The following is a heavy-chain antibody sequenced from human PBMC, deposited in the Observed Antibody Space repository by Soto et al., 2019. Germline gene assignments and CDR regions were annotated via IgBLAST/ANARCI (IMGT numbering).Heavy chain of an antibody. D-gene: IGHD3-16*02. J-gene: IGHJ5*02. V-gene: IGHV1-8*01. CDR2: TNPNSGNT. CDR3: ARVGRTITFGGVIVILRPGWFDP. CDR1: GYTFTSYD. Sequence: ASVKVSCKASGYTFTSYDINWVRQATGQGLEWMGWTNPNSGNTGYAQKFQGRVTMTRNTSISTAYMELSSLRSEDTAVYYCARVGRTITFGGVIVILRPGWFDPWGQGTLVTVSS.